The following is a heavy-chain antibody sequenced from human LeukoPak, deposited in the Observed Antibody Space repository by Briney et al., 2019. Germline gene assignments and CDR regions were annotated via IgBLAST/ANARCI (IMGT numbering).Heavy chain of an antibody. Sequence: GGSLRLSCAASGFTFSNFAMNWVRQAPRKVLEWVSAIGGNSANLYHAASVKGRFTISRDNSKSTLYMQMNNLRADDTAIYYCAKDQEVGVTTYYFDYWGQGNLVTVSS. CDR1: GFTFSNFA. J-gene: IGHJ4*02. CDR2: IGGNSANL. V-gene: IGHV3-23*01. CDR3: AKDQEVGVTTYYFDY. D-gene: IGHD4-17*01.